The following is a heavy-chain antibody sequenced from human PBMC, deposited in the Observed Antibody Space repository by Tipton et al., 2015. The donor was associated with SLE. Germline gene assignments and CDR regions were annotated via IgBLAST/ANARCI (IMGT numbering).Heavy chain of an antibody. D-gene: IGHD3-22*01. CDR1: GGSISSGRYY. CDR2: ISHSGAT. J-gene: IGHJ4*02. CDR3: ARSRNYYDTRGRHPYFDY. Sequence: TLSLTCTVSGGSISSGRYYWSWIRQPPGKGLEWIGEISHSGATNYSPSLTRRVTISADPSQKQFSLEVTSLTAADSAVYFCARSRNYYDTRGRHPYFDYWGQGSLVTVSS. V-gene: IGHV4-39*07.